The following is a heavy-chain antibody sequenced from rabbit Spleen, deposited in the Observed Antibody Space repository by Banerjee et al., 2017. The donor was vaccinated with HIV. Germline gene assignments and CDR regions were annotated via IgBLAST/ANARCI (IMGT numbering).Heavy chain of an antibody. CDR2: IAGSSSGFT. CDR3: ASGYSDVYFSL. J-gene: IGHJ4*01. D-gene: IGHD1-1*01. CDR1: GFSFSSSDY. V-gene: IGHV1S40*01. Sequence: QSLEESGGGLVQPEGSLALTCKASGFSFSSSDYICWVRQAPGKGLEWISCIAGSSSGFTYSATWAKGRFTISKTSSTTVTLQMTSLTAADTATYFCASGYSDVYFSLWGPGTLVTVS.